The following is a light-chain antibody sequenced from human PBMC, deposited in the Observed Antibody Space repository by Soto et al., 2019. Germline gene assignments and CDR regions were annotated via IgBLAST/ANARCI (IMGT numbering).Light chain of an antibody. CDR1: GSDVGDSSH. V-gene: IGLV2-14*01. J-gene: IGLJ1*01. CDR2: EVS. CDR3: SSYTSSSSRV. Sequence: QSVLTQPRSVSGSPGQSVTISCTATGSDVGDSSHVSWYQLHPGKAPKLMIYEVSNRPSGVSNRFSGSKSGNTASLTISGLQAEDEADYYCSSYTSSSSRVFGTGTKLTVL.